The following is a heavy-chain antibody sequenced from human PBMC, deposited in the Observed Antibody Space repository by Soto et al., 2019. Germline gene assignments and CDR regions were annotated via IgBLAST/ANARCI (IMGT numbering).Heavy chain of an antibody. D-gene: IGHD2-15*01. V-gene: IGHV4-59*01. CDR3: ARGQMSYSAFDI. CDR1: GVSISSFH. J-gene: IGHJ3*02. CDR2: IHYTGST. Sequence: SETLSLTCTVSGVSISSFHWSWIRQPPGKGLEWIGYIHYTGSTNYNPSLKSRVTMSVDTSKNQFSLKLSSVTAADTAVYYCARGQMSYSAFDIWGQGTMVTVSS.